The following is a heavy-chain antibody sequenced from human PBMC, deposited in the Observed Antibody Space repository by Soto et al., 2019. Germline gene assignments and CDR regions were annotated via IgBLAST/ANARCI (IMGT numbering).Heavy chain of an antibody. CDR3: AREAKRRSSTLDP. CDR2: INAGNGNT. D-gene: IGHD2-2*01. Sequence: ASVKVSCKASGYTFTSYAMHWVRQAPGQRLEWMGWINAGNGNTKYSQKFQGRVSITRDTSASTAYMELSSLRSEDTAVYYCAREAKRRSSTLDPWGQGTLVTVS. CDR1: GYTFTSYA. J-gene: IGHJ5*02. V-gene: IGHV1-3*01.